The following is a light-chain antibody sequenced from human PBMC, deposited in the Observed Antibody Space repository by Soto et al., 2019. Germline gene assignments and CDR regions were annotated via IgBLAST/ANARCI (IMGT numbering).Light chain of an antibody. V-gene: IGKV3-20*01. CDR1: QSVTSNY. Sequence: EIVLTQSPGTLSLSPGERATLSCRASQSVTSNYLAWYQQKPGQAPRLLIYAASRRAPGIPDRFSASWSGTDFTLTISRLEPEDFAVYFCQQYGTSPPWTFGQGAKVDIK. CDR2: AAS. CDR3: QQYGTSPPWT. J-gene: IGKJ1*01.